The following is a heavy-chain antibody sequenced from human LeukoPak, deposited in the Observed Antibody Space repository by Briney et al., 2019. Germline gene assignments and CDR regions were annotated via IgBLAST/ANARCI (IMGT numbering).Heavy chain of an antibody. V-gene: IGHV3-74*03. CDR3: AKAPPRGWLGRGWDY. CDR2: INNDGSRT. J-gene: IGHJ4*02. CDR1: GFTFSSYW. Sequence: GGSLRLSCAASGFTFSSYWMHWVRQAPGKGLVWVSRINNDGSRTTYADSVKGRFTISRDNSKNTLYLQMNSLRAEDTAVYYCAKAPPRGWLGRGWDYWGQGTLVTVSS. D-gene: IGHD6-19*01.